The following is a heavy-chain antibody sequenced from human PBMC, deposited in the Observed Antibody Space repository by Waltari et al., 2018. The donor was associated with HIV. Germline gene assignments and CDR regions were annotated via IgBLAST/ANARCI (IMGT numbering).Heavy chain of an antibody. CDR1: GFAFSSSA. V-gene: IGHV3-30*01. Sequence: QVKLVESGGGVVQPGRSLRLSCAASGFAFSSSAMHWVRQAPGKGLGWGAAISYEGSDKYYADSVKGRFTISRDNSKNTLYLQMNSLRAEDTAVYYCARDRIGYYYYMDVWGKGTTVTVSS. CDR3: ARDRIGYYYYMDV. CDR2: ISYEGSDK. J-gene: IGHJ6*03. D-gene: IGHD2-15*01.